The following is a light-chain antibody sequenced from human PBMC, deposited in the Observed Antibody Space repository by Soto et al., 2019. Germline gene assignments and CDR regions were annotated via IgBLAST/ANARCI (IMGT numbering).Light chain of an antibody. CDR3: GTWDSSLSAGRYV. CDR2: DNN. CDR1: SSNIGNNY. J-gene: IGLJ1*01. Sequence: QAVVTQPPSVSAAPGQKVTISCSGSSSNIGNNYVSWYQQLPGTAPKLLIYDNNKRPSGIPDRFSGSKSGTSATLGITGLQTGDEADYYCGTWDSSLSAGRYVFGTGTKLTV. V-gene: IGLV1-51*01.